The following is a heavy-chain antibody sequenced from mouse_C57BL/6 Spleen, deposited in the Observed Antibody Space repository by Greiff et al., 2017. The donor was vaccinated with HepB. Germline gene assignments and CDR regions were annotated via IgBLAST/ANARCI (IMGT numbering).Heavy chain of an antibody. J-gene: IGHJ3*01. CDR3: GRYGGLRRAWFAY. CDR1: GFTFTDYY. D-gene: IGHD2-2*01. CDR2: IRNKANGYTT. V-gene: IGHV7-3*01. Sequence: EVQGVESGGGLVQPGGSLSLSCAVSGFTFTDYYMSWVRQPPGKALEWLGFIRNKANGYTTEYSASVKGRFTISRDNSQSILYLQMNAQRAEDSATYYCGRYGGLRRAWFAYWGQGTLVTVSA.